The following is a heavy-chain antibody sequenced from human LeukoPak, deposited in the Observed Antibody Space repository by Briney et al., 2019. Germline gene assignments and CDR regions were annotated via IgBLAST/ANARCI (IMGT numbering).Heavy chain of an antibody. CDR3: ARAFRDCSGGSCYYGDYYYYYMDV. CDR1: GFTFTTYG. V-gene: IGHV3-7*01. Sequence: GGSLRLSCSASGFTFTTYGMNWVRQAPGKGLEWVANIKQDGSEKYYVDSVKGRFTISRDNAKNSLYLQMNSLRAEDTAVYYCARAFRDCSGGSCYYGDYYYYYMDVWGKGTTVTVSS. D-gene: IGHD2-15*01. J-gene: IGHJ6*03. CDR2: IKQDGSEK.